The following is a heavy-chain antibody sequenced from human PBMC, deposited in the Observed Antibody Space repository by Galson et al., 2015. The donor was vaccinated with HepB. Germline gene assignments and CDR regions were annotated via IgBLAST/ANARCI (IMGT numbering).Heavy chain of an antibody. V-gene: IGHV4-61*02. Sequence: TLSLTCTVSGGSISSGSYYWSWIRQPAGKGLEWIGRIYTSGSTNYNPSLKSRVTMSVDTSKNQFSLKLSSVTAADTAVYYCATHNCSSTSCPRFGYYYYYMDVWGKGTTVTVSS. CDR2: IYTSGST. D-gene: IGHD2-2*01. J-gene: IGHJ6*03. CDR1: GGSISSGSYY. CDR3: ATHNCSSTSCPRFGYYYYYMDV.